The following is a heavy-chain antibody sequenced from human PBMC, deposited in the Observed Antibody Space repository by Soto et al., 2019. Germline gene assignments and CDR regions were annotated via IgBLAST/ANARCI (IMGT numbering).Heavy chain of an antibody. J-gene: IGHJ6*02. Sequence: EVQLVESGGGLVKPGGSLRLSCAASGFTFSSYSMNWVRQAPGKGLEWVSSISSSSSYIYYADSVKGRFTISRDNAKNSLYLQMNSLRAEDTAVYYCARDTPHDFFGVVAVYYGMDVWGQGTTVTVSS. V-gene: IGHV3-21*01. D-gene: IGHD3-3*01. CDR2: ISSSSSYI. CDR3: ARDTPHDFFGVVAVYYGMDV. CDR1: GFTFSSYS.